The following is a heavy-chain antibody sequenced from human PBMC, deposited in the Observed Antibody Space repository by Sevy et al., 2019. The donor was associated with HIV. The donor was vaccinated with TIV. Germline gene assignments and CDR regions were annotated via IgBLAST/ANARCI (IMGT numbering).Heavy chain of an antibody. CDR3: AKDFLSPNYYGTQFDF. CDR2: ISTGGGFT. V-gene: IGHV3-23*01. J-gene: IGHJ4*02. Sequence: GGSLRLSCATSGFTFNSYAMSWVRQAPGKGLEWVSTISTGGGFTYYADSVKGRFSISRDNFNNTLFLQMNSLRADDTAMYYCAKDFLSPNYYGTQFDFWSQGTVVTVSS. D-gene: IGHD3-10*01. CDR1: GFTFNSYA.